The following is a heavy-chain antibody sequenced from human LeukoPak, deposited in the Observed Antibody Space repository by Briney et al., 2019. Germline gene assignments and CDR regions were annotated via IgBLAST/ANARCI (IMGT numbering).Heavy chain of an antibody. CDR1: GFTFNNYP. J-gene: IGHJ3*01. V-gene: IGHV3-23*01. Sequence: GGSLRLSCAASGFTFNNYPMSWVRQTPGKGVEWVSATSPSGDVTLYIDSVKGRFTISRDKSKNTLYLQMNTLRAEDTAVYYCARRPPGSRSFDVWGQGTMVTVSS. D-gene: IGHD1-1*01. CDR3: ARRPPGSRSFDV. CDR2: TSPSGDVT.